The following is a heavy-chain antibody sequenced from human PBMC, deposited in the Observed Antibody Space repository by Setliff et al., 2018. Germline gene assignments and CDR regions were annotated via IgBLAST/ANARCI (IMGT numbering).Heavy chain of an antibody. CDR2: VSASGST. V-gene: IGHV4-4*07. Sequence: PSETLSLTCTVSGASISDYYWTWIRQPAGKELEWIGRVSASGSTTYNPSLKSRVTMSVDTSRNQISLNLTSVTAADTAMYYCARGSTGAYDPLGQGTLVTVSS. D-gene: IGHD7-27*01. CDR1: GASISDYY. J-gene: IGHJ5*02. CDR3: ARGSTGAYDP.